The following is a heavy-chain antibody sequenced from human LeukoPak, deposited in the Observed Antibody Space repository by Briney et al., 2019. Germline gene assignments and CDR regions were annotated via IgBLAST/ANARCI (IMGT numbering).Heavy chain of an antibody. D-gene: IGHD5-12*01. J-gene: IGHJ4*02. CDR2: ISYDGSNK. V-gene: IGHV3-30-3*01. Sequence: GGSLRLSCAASGFTFSSYAMHWVRQAPGKGLEWVAVISYDGSNKYYADSVKGRFTISRDNAKNSLYLQMDSLRAEDTAVYYCARDRTGGYSGSNDYWGQGALVTVSS. CDR1: GFTFSSYA. CDR3: ARDRTGGYSGSNDY.